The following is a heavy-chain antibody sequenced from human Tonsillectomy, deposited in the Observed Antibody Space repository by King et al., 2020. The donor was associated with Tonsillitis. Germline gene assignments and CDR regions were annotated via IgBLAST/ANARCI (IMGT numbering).Heavy chain of an antibody. D-gene: IGHD1-1*01. CDR3: AKDGGGKTGTTRAFDY. V-gene: IGHV3-30*18. CDR2: ISYDGSDQ. J-gene: IGHJ4*02. Sequence: VQLVESGGGVVQPGRSLRLSCAASGFTFSSYAIHWVRQAPGRGLEWVAIISYDGSDQYYTDSVKGRFTASRDNSKNTLFLQMNSLRAEDTAVYYCAKDGGGKTGTTRAFDYWGQGTLVTVSS. CDR1: GFTFSSYA.